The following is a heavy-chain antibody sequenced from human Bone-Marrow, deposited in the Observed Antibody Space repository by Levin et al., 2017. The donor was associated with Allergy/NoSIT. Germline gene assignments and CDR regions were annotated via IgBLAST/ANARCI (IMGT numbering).Heavy chain of an antibody. J-gene: IGHJ6*02. CDR1: GGTFSSYG. CDR3: ARGPFEDIAVGPGARSHYYGMDV. Sequence: SVKVSCKASGGTFSSYGISWVRQAPGQGLEWMAGIIPMFGTTNYAQKFQGRLTITADKSTSTAYMELSSLRYEDTAVYYCARGPFEDIAVGPGARSHYYGMDVWGQGTTVTVSS. V-gene: IGHV1-69*06. CDR2: IIPMFGTT. D-gene: IGHD2-2*01.